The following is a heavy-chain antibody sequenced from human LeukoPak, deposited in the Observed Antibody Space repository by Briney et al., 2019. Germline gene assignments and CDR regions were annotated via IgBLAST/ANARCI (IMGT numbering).Heavy chain of an antibody. J-gene: IGHJ4*02. CDR2: ISWNSGSI. V-gene: IGHV3-9*01. Sequence: GRSLRLSCAASGFTFDDYAMHWVRQAPGKGLEWVSGISWNSGSIGYADSVKGRFTISRDNAKNSLYLQMNSLRAEDTALYYCAKDSYCSGGSCYSPPDYWGQGTLVTVSS. D-gene: IGHD2-15*01. CDR3: AKDSYCSGGSCYSPPDY. CDR1: GFTFDDYA.